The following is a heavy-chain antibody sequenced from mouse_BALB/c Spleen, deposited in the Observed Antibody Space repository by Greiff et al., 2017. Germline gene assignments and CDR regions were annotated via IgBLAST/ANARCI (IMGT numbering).Heavy chain of an antibody. V-gene: IGHV1S126*01. CDR2: IDPSDSET. CDR3: ARRNGNYVDAMDY. CDR1: GYSFTSYW. D-gene: IGHD2-1*01. J-gene: IGHJ4*01. Sequence: VKLQESGPQLVRPGASVKISCKASGYSFTSYWMHWVKQRPGQGLEWIGMIDPSDSETRLNQKFKDKATLTVDKSSSTAYMQLSSPTSEDSAVYYCARRNGNYVDAMDYWGQGTSVTVSS.